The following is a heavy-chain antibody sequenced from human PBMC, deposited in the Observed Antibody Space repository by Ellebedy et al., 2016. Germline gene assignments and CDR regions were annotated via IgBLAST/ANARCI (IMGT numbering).Heavy chain of an antibody. CDR2: IIPIFGTA. CDR3: ARDQSKNYDFWSGYYDGGYYYYYMDV. Sequence: SVKVSXXASGGTFSSYAISWVRQAPGQGLEWMGGIIPIFGTANYAQKFQGRVTITADESTSTAYMELSSLRSEDTAVYYCARDQSKNYDFWSGYYDGGYYYYYMDVWGKGTTVTVSS. J-gene: IGHJ6*03. CDR1: GGTFSSYA. D-gene: IGHD3-3*01. V-gene: IGHV1-69*13.